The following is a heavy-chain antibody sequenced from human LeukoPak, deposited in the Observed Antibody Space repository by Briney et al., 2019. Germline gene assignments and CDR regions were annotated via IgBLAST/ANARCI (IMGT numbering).Heavy chain of an antibody. CDR3: ARDFQFGWFDP. J-gene: IGHJ5*02. CDR1: GGSFSGYY. Sequence: SETLSLTCAVYGGSFSGYYWSWIRQPPGKGLEWIGYIYYSGSTNYNPSLKSRVTISVDTSKNQFSLKLSSVTAADTAVYYCARDFQFGWFDPWGQGTLVTVSS. D-gene: IGHD3-10*01. CDR2: IYYSGST. V-gene: IGHV4-59*01.